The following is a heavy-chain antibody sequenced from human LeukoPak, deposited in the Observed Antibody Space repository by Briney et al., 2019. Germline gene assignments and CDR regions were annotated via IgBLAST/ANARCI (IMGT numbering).Heavy chain of an antibody. CDR1: GYTFTGYY. D-gene: IGHD3-3*01. CDR2: INPNSGGT. V-gene: IGHV1-2*02. J-gene: IGHJ6*03. CDR3: ARGPRITIFGVATGDYYMDV. Sequence: GASVKVSCKASGYTFTGYYMHWVRQAPGQGLEWMGWINPNSGGTNYAQKFQGRVTMTRDTSISTAYMELSRLRSDDTAVYYCARGPRITIFGVATGDYYMDVWGEGTTVTVSS.